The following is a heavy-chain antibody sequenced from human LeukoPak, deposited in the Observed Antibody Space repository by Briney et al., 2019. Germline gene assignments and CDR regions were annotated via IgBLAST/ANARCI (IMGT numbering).Heavy chain of an antibody. CDR1: GYTFTGYY. CDR2: INPNSGGT. D-gene: IGHD2-2*01. CDR3: ARCSSTSCYFLGYMDV. Sequence: ASVKVSCKASGYTFTGYYMHWVRQAPGQGLEWMGWINPNSGGTNYAQKFQGRVTMTRDTSISTAYMELSRLRSDDTAVYYCARCSSTSCYFLGYMDVWGKGTTVTVSS. J-gene: IGHJ6*03. V-gene: IGHV1-2*02.